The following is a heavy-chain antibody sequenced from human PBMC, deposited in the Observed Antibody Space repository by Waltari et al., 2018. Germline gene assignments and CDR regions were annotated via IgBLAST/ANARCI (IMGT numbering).Heavy chain of an antibody. D-gene: IGHD6-13*01. Sequence: EVQLLESGGGLVQPGGSLRLSCAASGFTFSSYAMSWVRQAPGRGCAWVSVIVGRCVTTHPSESVNGRFTISRDNTKNTLYLQMNSRRAEYTAVYYCAKWAAAGSLDYWGQEPLVTVSS. V-gene: IGHV3-23*01. CDR1: GFTFSSYA. CDR2: IVGRCVTT. CDR3: AKWAAAGSLDY. J-gene: IGHJ4*02.